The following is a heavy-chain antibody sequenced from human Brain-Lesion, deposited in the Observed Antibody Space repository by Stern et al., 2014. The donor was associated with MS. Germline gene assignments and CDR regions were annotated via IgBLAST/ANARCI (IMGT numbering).Heavy chain of an antibody. Sequence: EVQLVESGGGLVQPGGSLRLACAASGFSFSNYAMTWVRQAPGKGLAWVSGISASGGSTYHADYVKGRFTIFRDNSKNTVYLRMNGLRGEDTAVYYCASRTRYYGMDVWGQGTTVTVSS. D-gene: IGHD1-14*01. CDR3: ASRTRYYGMDV. CDR2: ISASGGST. V-gene: IGHV3-23*04. CDR1: GFSFSNYA. J-gene: IGHJ6*02.